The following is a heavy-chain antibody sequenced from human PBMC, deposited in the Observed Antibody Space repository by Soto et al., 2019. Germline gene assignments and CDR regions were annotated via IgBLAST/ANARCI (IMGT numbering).Heavy chain of an antibody. J-gene: IGHJ3*02. CDR2: IIPILGIA. Sequence: SVKVSCKASGGTFSSYTISWVRQAPGQGLEWMGRIIPILGIANYAQKFQGRVTITADKSTSTAYMELSSLRSEDTAVYYCASQASRYCSGGSCLDAFDIWGQGTMVTV. V-gene: IGHV1-69*02. CDR1: GGTFSSYT. D-gene: IGHD2-15*01. CDR3: ASQASRYCSGGSCLDAFDI.